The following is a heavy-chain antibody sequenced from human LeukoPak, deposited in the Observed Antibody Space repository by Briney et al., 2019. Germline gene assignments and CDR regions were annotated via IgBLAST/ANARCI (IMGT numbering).Heavy chain of an antibody. CDR2: INQIGSEK. CDR1: GFTFSKYW. V-gene: IGHV3-7*01. CDR3: ARDKEEMIRAPYAFGI. J-gene: IGHJ3*02. D-gene: IGHD3-10*01. Sequence: PGGSLRLSCAASGFTFSKYWMSWVRQAPGKGLEWVANINQIGSEKYYVDSVKGRFTISRDNAKNSLYLQMKSLRAEDTAVYYCARDKEEMIRAPYAFGIWGQGTMVTVSS.